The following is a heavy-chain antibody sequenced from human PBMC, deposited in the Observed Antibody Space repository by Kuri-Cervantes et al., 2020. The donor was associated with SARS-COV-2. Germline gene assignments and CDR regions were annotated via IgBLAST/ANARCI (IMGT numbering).Heavy chain of an antibody. D-gene: IGHD5-24*01. CDR3: ARDHGYNYGPFDY. CDR1: GYTFTGYY. CDR2: INPNSGGT. V-gene: IGHV1-2*04. Sequence: ASVKVSCKASGYTFTGYYMHWVRQAPGQGLEWMGWINPNSGGTNYAQKFQGWVTMTRDTSISTAYMELGRLRSDDTAVYYCARDHGYNYGPFDYWGQGTLVTVSS. J-gene: IGHJ4*02.